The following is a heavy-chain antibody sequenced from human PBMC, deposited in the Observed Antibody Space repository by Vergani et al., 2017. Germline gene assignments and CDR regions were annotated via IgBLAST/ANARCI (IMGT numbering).Heavy chain of an antibody. J-gene: IGHJ4*02. Sequence: EELLVESGGDLVQPGRSLRLSCAASGFSFDDYGMHWVRQVPGKGLEWVSGILRETGSIGYADSVRGRFTISRDNAKNTLYLQMSSLKAEDTAVYYCTRDRLDDSYAYFDYWGQGTLVTVSP. D-gene: IGHD3-16*01. V-gene: IGHV3-9*01. CDR3: TRDRLDDSYAYFDY. CDR2: ILRETGSI. CDR1: GFSFDDYG.